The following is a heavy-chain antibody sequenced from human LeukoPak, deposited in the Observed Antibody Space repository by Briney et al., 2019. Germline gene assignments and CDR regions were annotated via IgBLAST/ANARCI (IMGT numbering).Heavy chain of an antibody. CDR2: IYYSGST. V-gene: IGHV4-39*01. Sequence: SETLSLTCTVSGGSVSSSSYYWGWIRQPPGKGLEWIGSIYYSGSTYYNPSLKSRVTISVDTSKNQFSLKLSSVTAADTAVYYCARLGIAAAGTDYWGQGTLVTVSS. D-gene: IGHD6-13*01. CDR1: GGSVSSSSYY. J-gene: IGHJ4*02. CDR3: ARLGIAAAGTDY.